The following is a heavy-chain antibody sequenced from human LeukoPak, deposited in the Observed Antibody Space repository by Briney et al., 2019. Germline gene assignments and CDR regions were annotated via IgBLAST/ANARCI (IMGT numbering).Heavy chain of an antibody. CDR2: IRYEGSSK. D-gene: IGHD3-10*01. CDR3: AKDLLRDRWFGES. CDR1: GFTFSSHG. J-gene: IGHJ4*02. V-gene: IGHV3-30*02. Sequence: PGGSLRLSCAASGFTFSSHGMHWVRQAPDKGLEWVAFIRYEGSSKYYADSVKGRFIISRDNSKNTLYLQMDSLRPEVTAVYYCAKDLLRDRWFGESWGQGTLVTVSS.